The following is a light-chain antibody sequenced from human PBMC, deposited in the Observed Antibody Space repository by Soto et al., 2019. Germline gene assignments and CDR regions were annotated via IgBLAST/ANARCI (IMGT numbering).Light chain of an antibody. Sequence: DIQMTQSPSTLSGSVGDRVTITCRASQTISSWLAWYQQKPGKAPKLLIYKASTLKSGVPSRFSGSGSGTEFTLTISSLQPDDFAPYYCQHYNSYPWTFGQGTKVDI. CDR1: QTISSW. CDR2: KAS. V-gene: IGKV1-5*03. J-gene: IGKJ1*01. CDR3: QHYNSYPWT.